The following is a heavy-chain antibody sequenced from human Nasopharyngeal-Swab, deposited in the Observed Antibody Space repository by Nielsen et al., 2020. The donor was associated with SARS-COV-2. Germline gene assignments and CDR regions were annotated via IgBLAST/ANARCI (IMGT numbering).Heavy chain of an antibody. CDR3: ARGRIYYDSSGYRRNWFDP. CDR2: INHSGST. Sequence: WIRRPPGKGLEWIGEINHSGSTNYNPSLKSRVTISVDTSKNQFSLKLSSVTAADTAVYYCARGRIYYDSSGYRRNWFDPWGQGTLVTVSS. V-gene: IGHV4-34*01. J-gene: IGHJ5*02. D-gene: IGHD3-22*01.